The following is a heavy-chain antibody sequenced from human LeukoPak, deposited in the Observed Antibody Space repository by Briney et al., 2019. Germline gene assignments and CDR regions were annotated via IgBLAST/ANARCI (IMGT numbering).Heavy chain of an antibody. Sequence: PGGSLRLSCAASGFTFSSNSMNWVRQAPGKGLEGVSAISGSGGSTYYADSVKGRFTISRDNSKNTLYLQMNSLRAEDTAVYYCAKSRYCSGGSCYRFDPWGQGTLVTVSS. V-gene: IGHV3-23*01. CDR2: ISGSGGST. J-gene: IGHJ5*02. CDR1: GFTFSSNS. D-gene: IGHD2-15*01. CDR3: AKSRYCSGGSCYRFDP.